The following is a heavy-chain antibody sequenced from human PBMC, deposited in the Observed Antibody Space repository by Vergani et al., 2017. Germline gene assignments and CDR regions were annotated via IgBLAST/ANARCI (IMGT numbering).Heavy chain of an antibody. CDR1: GFSFGDYA. V-gene: IGHV3-49*04. CDR2: IRSKAYGGTT. CDR3: TRGCYYDFWSGYLQYYFDY. Sequence: EVQLVESGGGLVPPGRSLRLSCAASGFSFGDYAMTWVRQAPGKGLEWVAFIRSKAYGGTTEYAASVKGRFTISRDDSKSIAYLQMNSLKTEDTAVYYCTRGCYYDFWSGYLQYYFDYWGQGTLVTVSS. D-gene: IGHD3-3*01. J-gene: IGHJ4*02.